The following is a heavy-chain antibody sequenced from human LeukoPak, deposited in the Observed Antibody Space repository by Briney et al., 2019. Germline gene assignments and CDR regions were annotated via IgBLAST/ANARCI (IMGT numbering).Heavy chain of an antibody. V-gene: IGHV3-23*01. J-gene: IGHJ3*02. CDR3: AKDRESYGAFDI. CDR2: ISGSGGST. CDR1: GFTFSSYA. D-gene: IGHD3-10*01. Sequence: QSGGSLRLSCAAPGFTFSSYAMSWVRQAPGKGLEWVSAISGSGGSTYYADSVKGRFTISRDNSKNTLYLQMDSLRAEDTAVYYCAKDRESYGAFDIWGQGTMVTVSS.